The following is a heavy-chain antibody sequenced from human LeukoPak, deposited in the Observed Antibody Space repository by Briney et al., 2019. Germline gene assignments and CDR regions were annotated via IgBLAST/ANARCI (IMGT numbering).Heavy chain of an antibody. D-gene: IGHD3-22*01. CDR1: GFTFSSYA. V-gene: IGHV3-23*01. Sequence: GGSLRLSCAASGFTFSSYAMSWVRQAPGKGLEWVSAISGSGGSTYYADSVKGRFTISRDNSKNMLYLQMNSLRAEDTAVYYCAKDARYYYDSSGYYYGYWGQGTLVTVSS. CDR2: ISGSGGST. J-gene: IGHJ4*02. CDR3: AKDARYYYDSSGYYYGY.